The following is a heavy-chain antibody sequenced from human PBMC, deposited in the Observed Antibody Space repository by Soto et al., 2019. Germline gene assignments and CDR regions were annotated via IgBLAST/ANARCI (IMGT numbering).Heavy chain of an antibody. CDR3: ARQPGLQPDYYYYYMDV. CDR1: GGSISSSSYY. D-gene: IGHD4-4*01. J-gene: IGHJ6*03. V-gene: IGHV4-39*01. CDR2: IYYSGST. Sequence: SETLSLTCTVSGGSISSSSYYWGWIRQPPGKGLEWIGSIYYSGSTYYNPSLKSRVTISVDTSKNQFSLKLSSVTAADTAVYYCARQPGLQPDYYYYYMDVWGKGTTVTVSS.